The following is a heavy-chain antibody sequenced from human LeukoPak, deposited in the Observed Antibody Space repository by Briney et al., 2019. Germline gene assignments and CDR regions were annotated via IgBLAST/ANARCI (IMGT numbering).Heavy chain of an antibody. J-gene: IGHJ4*02. CDR3: AKSFTSSSSDY. CDR2: ISVGGTTT. D-gene: IGHD6-13*01. V-gene: IGHV3-23*01. CDR1: GFTFSNYA. Sequence: PGGSLRLSCVASGFTFSNYAMSWIRQAPGKGLEWVSSISVGGTTTYYADSVKGRFSISRDKSENTLYLQINGLRADDTAVYSCAKSFTSSSSDYWGQGTLVTVSS.